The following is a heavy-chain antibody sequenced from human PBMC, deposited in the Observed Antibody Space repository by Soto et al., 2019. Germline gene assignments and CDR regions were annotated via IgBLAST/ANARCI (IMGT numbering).Heavy chain of an antibody. CDR1: GFTFSSYG. D-gene: IGHD6-19*01. Sequence: GGSLRLSCAASGFTFSSYGMHWVRQAPGKGLEWVAVISYDGSNKYYADSVKGRFTISRDNSKNTLYLQMNSLRAEDTAVYYCAKDGYSSGWYRNYYYGMDVWGQGTTVTVSS. CDR2: ISYDGSNK. V-gene: IGHV3-30*18. CDR3: AKDGYSSGWYRNYYYGMDV. J-gene: IGHJ6*02.